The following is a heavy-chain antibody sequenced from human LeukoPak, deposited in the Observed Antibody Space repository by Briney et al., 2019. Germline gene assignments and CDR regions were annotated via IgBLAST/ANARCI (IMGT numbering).Heavy chain of an antibody. CDR1: GFTFSSYS. J-gene: IGHJ4*02. V-gene: IGHV3-48*01. CDR3: ARARLAVSGNYFEN. D-gene: IGHD6-19*01. Sequence: GGSLRLSCAASGFTFSSYSMNWVRQAPGKGLECVSYISSSSTTIYYADSVKGRFTISRDNAKNSLYLQMNSLRAEDTAVYHCARARLAVSGNYFENWGQGTLVTVSS. CDR2: ISSSSTTI.